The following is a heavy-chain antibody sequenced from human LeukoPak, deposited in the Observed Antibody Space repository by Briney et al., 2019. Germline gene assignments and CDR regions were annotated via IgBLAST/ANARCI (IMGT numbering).Heavy chain of an antibody. J-gene: IGHJ4*02. CDR2: ISRGATTI. CDR1: GFTFSSYE. V-gene: IGHV3-48*03. CDR3: ARVGALSSSWLLY. Sequence: GGSLRLSCAASGFTFSSYEMNWVRQAPGKGLEWVSSISRGATTIYYADSVKGRFTISRDNAKNSLYLQMNSLRAEDTAVYFCARVGALSSSWLLYWGQGTLVTVSS. D-gene: IGHD6-13*01.